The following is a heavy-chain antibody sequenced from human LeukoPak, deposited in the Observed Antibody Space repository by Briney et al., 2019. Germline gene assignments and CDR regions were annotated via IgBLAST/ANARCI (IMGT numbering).Heavy chain of an antibody. CDR2: IRSSIYGGTP. J-gene: IGHJ4*02. D-gene: IGHD1-1*01. CDR1: GFTFREFA. Sequence: GGSLRLSCTSSGFTFREFAVSWFRQAPGKGLEWIGFIRSSIYGGTPKAAASVRGRFIFSRDDSKGVAYLRMNSLKTDDTAVYYCSREWGNGNDLRPDSWGQGTLVTVSS. CDR3: SREWGNGNDLRPDS. V-gene: IGHV3-49*03.